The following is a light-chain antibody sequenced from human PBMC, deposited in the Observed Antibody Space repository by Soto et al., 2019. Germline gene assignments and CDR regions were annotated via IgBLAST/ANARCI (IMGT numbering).Light chain of an antibody. CDR3: GSHAGNSNLV. Sequence: QSALTQPPSASGSPGQSVTISCTGTSGDIGGYNYVSWYQQHPGKAPKLVIYEVTKRPSGVPDRFSGSKSGNTASLTVSGLQAEDEADYYCGSHAGNSNLVFGGGTKLTVL. J-gene: IGLJ3*02. CDR2: EVT. CDR1: SGDIGGYNY. V-gene: IGLV2-8*01.